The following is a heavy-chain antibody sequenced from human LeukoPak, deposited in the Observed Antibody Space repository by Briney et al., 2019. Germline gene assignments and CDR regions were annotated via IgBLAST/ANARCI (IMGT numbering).Heavy chain of an antibody. CDR1: GYTFTGYY. V-gene: IGHV1-2*02. CDR2: INPNSGGT. J-gene: IGHJ5*01. CDR3: VRELYGRFDS. Sequence: ASVKVSCKASGYTFTGYYMNWVRQAPGQGLEWMGWINPNSGGTNSAQRFQGRVTMTTDPSTSTAYMELRSLRSDDTAMYYCVRELYGRFDSWGQGTLVTVSS. D-gene: IGHD2-8*01.